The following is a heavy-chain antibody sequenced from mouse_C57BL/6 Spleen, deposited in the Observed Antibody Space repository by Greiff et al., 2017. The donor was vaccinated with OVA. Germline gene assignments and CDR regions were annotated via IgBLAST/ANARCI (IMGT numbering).Heavy chain of an antibody. CDR1: GYTFTDYE. Sequence: QVQLQQSGAELVRPGASVTLSCKASGYTFTDYEMHWVKQTPVHGLEWIGAIDPETGGTASNQKFKGKAILTADKSSSTAYMELRSLTSEDSAVYYCTRPTTAYAMDYWGQGTSLTVSS. V-gene: IGHV1-15*01. CDR2: IDPETGGT. J-gene: IGHJ4*01. CDR3: TRPTTAYAMDY. D-gene: IGHD1-2*01.